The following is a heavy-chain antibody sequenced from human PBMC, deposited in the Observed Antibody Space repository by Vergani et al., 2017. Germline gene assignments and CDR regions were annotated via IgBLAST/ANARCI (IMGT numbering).Heavy chain of an antibody. J-gene: IGHJ4*02. D-gene: IGHD4-17*01. Sequence: QVQLVQSGAEVKKPGASVKVSCKASGYTFTGYYMHWVRQAPGQGLEWMGWINPNSGGTNYAQKFQGRVTMTRDTSISTAYMELSRLRSDDTAVYYCAKGTNHPTTVTKTAKFDYWGQGTLVTVSS. CDR3: AKGTNHPTTVTKTAKFDY. V-gene: IGHV1-2*02. CDR2: INPNSGGT. CDR1: GYTFTGYY.